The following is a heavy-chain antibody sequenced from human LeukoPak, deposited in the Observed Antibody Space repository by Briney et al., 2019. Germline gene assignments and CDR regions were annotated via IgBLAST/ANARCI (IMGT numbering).Heavy chain of an antibody. D-gene: IGHD2-15*01. CDR3: ARDAIETSADWHFDL. V-gene: IGHV4-59*11. J-gene: IGHJ2*01. Sequence: SETLSLTCTVSGGSISGHYWSWIRQPPGKGLEWIGDIYYTGSTTYNPSLKSRVTISVDMSKNQFSLRLNSVTAADTAVYYCARDAIETSADWHFDLWGRGTLVTVSS. CDR2: IYYTGST. CDR1: GGSISGHY.